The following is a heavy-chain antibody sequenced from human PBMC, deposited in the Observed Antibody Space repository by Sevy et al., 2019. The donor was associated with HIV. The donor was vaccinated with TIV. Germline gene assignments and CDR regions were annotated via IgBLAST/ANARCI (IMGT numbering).Heavy chain of an antibody. CDR2: INAGNGNT. CDR3: ARVGFQPYYYYYGMDV. Sequence: ASVKVSCKASGYTFTSYAMHWVRQAPGQRLEWMGWINAGNGNTKYSQKFQGRVTITRDTSASTAYMELSSLRSEDKAVYYCARVGFQPYYYYYGMDVWGQGTTVTVSS. CDR1: GYTFTSYA. D-gene: IGHD6-25*01. V-gene: IGHV1-3*01. J-gene: IGHJ6*02.